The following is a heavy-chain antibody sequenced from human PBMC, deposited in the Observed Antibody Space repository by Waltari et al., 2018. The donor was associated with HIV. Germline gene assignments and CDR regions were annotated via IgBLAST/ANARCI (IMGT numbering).Heavy chain of an antibody. Sequence: QVQLVESGGGVVQPGRSLRLSCAASGFTFSNHGMHWLRQAPGKGREWCAVLSYDGSDKYDADSVRGRFTISRDNSKNTLYLQMNNLRAEDTAVYFCARRGVLTYYYTMDVWGQGTTVTVSS. D-gene: IGHD3-10*01. CDR2: LSYDGSDK. CDR1: GFTFSNHG. CDR3: ARRGVLTYYYTMDV. V-gene: IGHV3-33*05. J-gene: IGHJ6*02.